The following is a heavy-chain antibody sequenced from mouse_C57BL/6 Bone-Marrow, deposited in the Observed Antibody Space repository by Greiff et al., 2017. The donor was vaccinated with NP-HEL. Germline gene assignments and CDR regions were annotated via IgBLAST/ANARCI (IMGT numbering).Heavy chain of an antibody. CDR3: VHSPWFAY. V-gene: IGHV1-59*01. CDR1: GYTFTSYW. J-gene: IGHJ3*01. Sequence: QVQLQQPGAELVRPGTSVKLSCKASGYTFTSYWMHWVKQRPGQGLEWIGVIDPSDSYTNYNQKFKGKATLTVDTSSSTAYMQLSSLTSEDSAVYYCVHSPWFAYWGQGTLVTVSA. CDR2: IDPSDSYT.